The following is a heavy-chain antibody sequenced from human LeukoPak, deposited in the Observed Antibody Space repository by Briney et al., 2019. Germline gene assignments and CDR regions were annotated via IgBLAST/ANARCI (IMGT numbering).Heavy chain of an antibody. Sequence: PGRSLRLSCAASGFTFSNYGMHWVRQAPGKGLEWVAVIWFDGSNKYYADSLKGRFIISRDNSKNTLYLQMNSLRAEDTAVYYCATSVRWVTTVDDYWGQGTLVTVSS. CDR3: ATSVRWVTTVDDY. CDR2: IWFDGSNK. CDR1: GFTFSNYG. J-gene: IGHJ4*02. D-gene: IGHD4-17*01. V-gene: IGHV3-33*01.